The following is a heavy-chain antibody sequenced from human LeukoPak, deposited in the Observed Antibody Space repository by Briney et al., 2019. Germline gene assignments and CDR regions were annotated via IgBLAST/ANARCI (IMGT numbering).Heavy chain of an antibody. Sequence: KPGESLKISCKGSGYSFTSYWIGWVRQMPRKSLEWMGIIYPGDSDTRYSPSFQGQVTISADKSISTAYLQWSSLKASDTAMYYCARRIPSSSGIIDYWGQGTLVTVSS. CDR2: IYPGDSDT. V-gene: IGHV5-51*03. D-gene: IGHD6-19*01. CDR1: GYSFTSYW. J-gene: IGHJ4*02. CDR3: ARRIPSSSGIIDY.